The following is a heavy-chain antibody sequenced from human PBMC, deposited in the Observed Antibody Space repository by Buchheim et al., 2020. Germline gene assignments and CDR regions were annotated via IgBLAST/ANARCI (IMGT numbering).Heavy chain of an antibody. J-gene: IGHJ3*02. Sequence: QVQLQESGPGLVKPSETLSLTCTVSGGSISSYYWSWIRQPPGKGLEWIGYLYYSGSTNYNPSLKSRVTISVDTSKIQFSLKLSSVTAADTAVYYCARENYGDPTQNRPGYAFDIWGQGT. CDR2: LYYSGST. CDR3: ARENYGDPTQNRPGYAFDI. D-gene: IGHD4-17*01. V-gene: IGHV4-59*01. CDR1: GGSISSYY.